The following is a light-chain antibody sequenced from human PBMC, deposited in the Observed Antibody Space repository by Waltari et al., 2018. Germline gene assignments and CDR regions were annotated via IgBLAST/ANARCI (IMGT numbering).Light chain of an antibody. Sequence: DFVMTQSPLSLSVTLGQPASISCRSSQSLVYSDGNTFLNWFQQRPGQSPRRLIYKVSNRDSGVPDRFSGSGSGTDFTLEISRVEPEDFATYYCQQFINDPLTFGPGTTVDVK. CDR1: QSLVYSDGNTF. J-gene: IGKJ3*01. CDR3: QQFINDPLT. V-gene: IGKV2-30*01. CDR2: KVS.